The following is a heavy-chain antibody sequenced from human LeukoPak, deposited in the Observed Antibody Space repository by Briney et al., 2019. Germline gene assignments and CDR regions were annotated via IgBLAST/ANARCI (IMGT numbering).Heavy chain of an antibody. CDR2: IIPILGIA. J-gene: IGHJ6*02. Sequence: ASVTVSFKASGGTFISYAISWVRQAPGQGLEWMGRIIPILGIANYAQKFQGRVTITADKSTSTAYMELSSLRSEDTAVYYCAREVPVIYIYEVYYYYGMDVWGQGTTVTVSS. CDR1: GGTFISYA. V-gene: IGHV1-69*04. CDR3: AREVPVIYIYEVYYYYGMDV. D-gene: IGHD5/OR15-5a*01.